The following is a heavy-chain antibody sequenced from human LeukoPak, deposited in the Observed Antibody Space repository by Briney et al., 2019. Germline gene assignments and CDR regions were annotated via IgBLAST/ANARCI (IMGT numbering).Heavy chain of an antibody. CDR3: ARLLLRFGELLPTDY. CDR2: IKQDGSEK. V-gene: IGHV3-7*01. J-gene: IGHJ4*02. Sequence: GGSLRLSCAASGFTFTTYWMSWVRQAPGKGLEWVANIKQDGSEKYYVDSVKGRLTISRDNAKNSLYLQMNSLRAEDTAVYYCARLLLRFGELLPTDYWGQGTLVTVSS. CDR1: GFTFTTYW. D-gene: IGHD3-10*01.